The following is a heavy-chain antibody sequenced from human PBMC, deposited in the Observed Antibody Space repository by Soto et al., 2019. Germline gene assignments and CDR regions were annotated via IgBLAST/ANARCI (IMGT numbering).Heavy chain of an antibody. Sequence: GGSLRLSCAASGFTFSDYYMSWIRQAPGKGLEWVSYITTSASATYYADSMKGRFTISRDNAKNSLYLQMNSLRAEDTAVYYCARLSYGYSGNYPNFDYWGQGTLVTVSS. V-gene: IGHV3-11*01. CDR3: ARLSYGYSGNYPNFDY. CDR2: ITTSASAT. CDR1: GFTFSDYY. D-gene: IGHD5-12*01. J-gene: IGHJ4*02.